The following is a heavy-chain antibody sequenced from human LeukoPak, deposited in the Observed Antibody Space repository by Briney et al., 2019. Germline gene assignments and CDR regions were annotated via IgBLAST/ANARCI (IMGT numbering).Heavy chain of an antibody. CDR2: ISSSSSYI. CDR3: AREGQQLVLLFWFDP. D-gene: IGHD6-13*01. V-gene: IGHV3-21*01. J-gene: IGHJ5*02. CDR1: GFTFSSYS. Sequence: GGSLRLSCAASGFTFSSYSMNWVRQAPGKGLEWASSISSSSSYIYYADSVKGRFTISRDNAKNSLYLQMNSLRAEDTAVYYCAREGQQLVLLFWFDPWGQGTLVTVSS.